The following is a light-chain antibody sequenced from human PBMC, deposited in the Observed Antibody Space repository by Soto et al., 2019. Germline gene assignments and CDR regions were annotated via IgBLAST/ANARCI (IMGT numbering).Light chain of an antibody. Sequence: QMSQSPSTLSASVGDRVSITFRASQSISSWLAWYQQKPGKAPKLLIYDASSLESGVPSRFSGSGSGTEFTFSITSLQPEDFGTYYCQQCYLGWTFGQGTKV. CDR1: QSISSW. V-gene: IGKV1-5*01. CDR3: QQCYLGWT. J-gene: IGKJ1*01. CDR2: DAS.